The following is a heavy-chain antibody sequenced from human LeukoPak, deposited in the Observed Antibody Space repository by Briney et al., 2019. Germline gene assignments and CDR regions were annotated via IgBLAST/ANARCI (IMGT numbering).Heavy chain of an antibody. CDR3: ARVEVGREPGICDY. D-gene: IGHD1-26*01. J-gene: IGHJ4*02. Sequence: ASVKVSCKASGGTFSSYAISWVRQAPGQGLEWMGWISAYNGNTNYAQKLQGRVTMTTDTSTSTAYMELRSLRSDDTAVYYCARVEVGREPGICDYWGQGTLVTVSS. CDR1: GGTFSSYA. V-gene: IGHV1-18*01. CDR2: ISAYNGNT.